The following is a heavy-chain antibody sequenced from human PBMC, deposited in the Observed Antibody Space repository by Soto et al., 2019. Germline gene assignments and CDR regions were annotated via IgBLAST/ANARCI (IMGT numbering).Heavy chain of an antibody. D-gene: IGHD3-9*01. Sequence: PGGSLRLSCAASGFTFSSYAMSWVRQAPGKGLEWVSSISSSGSYIYYADSVKGRFTISRDNAKNTLYLQMNSLRAEDTAVYYCATTRVEGFDLIGWFDPWGQGTLVTVSS. J-gene: IGHJ5*02. V-gene: IGHV3-21*04. CDR1: GFTFSSYA. CDR3: ATTRVEGFDLIGWFDP. CDR2: ISSSGSYI.